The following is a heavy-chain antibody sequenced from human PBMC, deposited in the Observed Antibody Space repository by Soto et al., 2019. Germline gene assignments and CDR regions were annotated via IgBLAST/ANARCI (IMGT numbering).Heavy chain of an antibody. CDR3: TSNIPHNWLDA. Sequence: EVHVVESGGGLVQPGGSLRLSCEASGATFANYWMHWVRQVPGKGLVWVSRISNDGSDITYADSVKGRFTASRHNTKNWLFLQMNNLSVEDTDVYYRTSNIPHNWLDAGGQGTLVNVSS. CDR2: ISNDGSDI. J-gene: IGHJ5*02. D-gene: IGHD2-21*01. V-gene: IGHV3-74*01. CDR1: GATFANYW.